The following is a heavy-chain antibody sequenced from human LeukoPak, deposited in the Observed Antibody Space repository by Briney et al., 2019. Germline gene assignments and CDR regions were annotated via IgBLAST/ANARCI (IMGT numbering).Heavy chain of an antibody. CDR1: GYTFTGYY. Sequence: GASVNVSCKSSGYTFTGYYMHWVRQAPGQGLEWVGWINPNSGGTNYAQKFQGRVTMTRDTSISTAYMELSRLRSDDTAVYYCARGPRQAGYCSGGSCYSFRFWGQGTLVTVSS. CDR3: ARGPRQAGYCSGGSCYSFRF. J-gene: IGHJ4*02. V-gene: IGHV1-2*02. CDR2: INPNSGGT. D-gene: IGHD2-15*01.